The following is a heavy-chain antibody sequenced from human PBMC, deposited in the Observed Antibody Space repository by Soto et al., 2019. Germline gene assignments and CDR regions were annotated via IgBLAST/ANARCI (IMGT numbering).Heavy chain of an antibody. J-gene: IGHJ3*02. Sequence: GGSLRLSCAASGFTFSSYGMHWVRQAPGKGLEWVAVIWYDGSNKYYADSVKGRFTISRDNSKNTLYLQMNSLRAEDTAVYYCARGDMITFGGVIKGAFDIWGQGTMVTVSS. D-gene: IGHD3-16*01. V-gene: IGHV3-33*01. CDR1: GFTFSSYG. CDR3: ARGDMITFGGVIKGAFDI. CDR2: IWYDGSNK.